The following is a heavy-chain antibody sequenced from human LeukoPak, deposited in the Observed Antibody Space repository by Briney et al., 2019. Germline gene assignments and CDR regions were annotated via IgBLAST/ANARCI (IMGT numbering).Heavy chain of an antibody. J-gene: IGHJ4*02. V-gene: IGHV3-21*01. CDR1: GFTFSSYS. CDR3: AREGQGGGSFDY. CDR2: ISSGSSYI. D-gene: IGHD2-15*01. Sequence: GGSLRLSCAASGFTFSSYSMNWVRQAPGKGLEWVSSISSGSSYIYYADSVKGRFTISRDNAKNSLYLQMNSLRAEDTAVYYCAREGQGGGSFDYWGQGTLVTVSS.